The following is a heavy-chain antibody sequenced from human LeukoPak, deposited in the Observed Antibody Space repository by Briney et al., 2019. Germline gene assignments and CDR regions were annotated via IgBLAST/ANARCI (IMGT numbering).Heavy chain of an antibody. Sequence: ASVKVSCKASGYTFTSYGISWVRQAPGQGLEWMGWISAYNGNTNHAQKLQGRVTMTTDTSTSTAYMELRSLRSDDTAVYYCVRDSGRYFDWTGAFDIWGQGTMVTVSS. J-gene: IGHJ3*02. D-gene: IGHD3-9*01. V-gene: IGHV1-18*01. CDR3: VRDSGRYFDWTGAFDI. CDR1: GYTFTSYG. CDR2: ISAYNGNT.